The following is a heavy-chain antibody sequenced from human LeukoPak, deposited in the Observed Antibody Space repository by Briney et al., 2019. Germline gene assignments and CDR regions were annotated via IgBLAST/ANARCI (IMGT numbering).Heavy chain of an antibody. D-gene: IGHD1-26*01. V-gene: IGHV4-4*07. CDR2: IYTSGGT. J-gene: IGHJ3*02. Sequence: SETLSLTCTVSGGSISSYYWSWIRQPAGKGLEWIGRIYTSGGTNYNPSLKSRVTMSVDTSKNQFSLKLSSVTAADTAVYYCARGPLEWDLRAFDIWGQGTMVTVSS. CDR3: ARGPLEWDLRAFDI. CDR1: GGSISSYY.